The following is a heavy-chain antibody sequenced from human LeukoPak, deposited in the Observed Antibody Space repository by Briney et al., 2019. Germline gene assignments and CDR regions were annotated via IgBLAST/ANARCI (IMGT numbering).Heavy chain of an antibody. J-gene: IGHJ4*02. CDR1: GFTFSSYE. CDR3: ARMFDWNTGLDY. CDR2: ISSSGSTI. Sequence: GGSLRLSCAASGFTFSSYEMNWVRQAPWKGLEWVSYISSSGSTIYYADSVKGRFTISRDNAKNSLYLHMNSLRAEDTAVYYCARMFDWNTGLDYWGQGTLVTVSS. D-gene: IGHD1/OR15-1a*01. V-gene: IGHV3-48*03.